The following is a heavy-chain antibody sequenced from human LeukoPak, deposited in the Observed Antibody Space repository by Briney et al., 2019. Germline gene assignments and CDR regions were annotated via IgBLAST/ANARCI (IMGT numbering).Heavy chain of an antibody. CDR1: GFIFNTYA. CDR2: ISGSGGST. CDR3: AKSGYFDSSGYKYYFDH. V-gene: IGHV3-23*01. D-gene: IGHD3-22*01. Sequence: GGSLRLSCAASGFIFNTYAMSWVRQAPGKGLEWVSAISGSGGSTYYADSVKGRFTISRDNSKNKLDLQMNSLRAEETAIYYCAKSGYFDSSGYKYYFDHWGQGALVTVSS. J-gene: IGHJ4*02.